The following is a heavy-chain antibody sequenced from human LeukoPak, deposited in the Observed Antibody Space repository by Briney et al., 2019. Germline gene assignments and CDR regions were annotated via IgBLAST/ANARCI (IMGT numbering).Heavy chain of an antibody. D-gene: IGHD3-3*01. CDR3: ARVVYYDFWSGYSAFDI. CDR1: GFTFSSYW. CDR2: IKQDGSEK. J-gene: IGHJ3*02. Sequence: GGSLRLSCAASGFTFSSYWMSWVRQAPGKGLEGVANIKQDGSEKYYVDSVKGRFTISRDNAKNSLYLQMNSLRAEDTAVYYCARVVYYDFWSGYSAFDIWGQGTMVTVSS. V-gene: IGHV3-7*01.